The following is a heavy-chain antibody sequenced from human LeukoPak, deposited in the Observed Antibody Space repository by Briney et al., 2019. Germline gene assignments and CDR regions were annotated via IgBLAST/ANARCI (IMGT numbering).Heavy chain of an antibody. CDR2: IRYDGSNK. J-gene: IGHJ4*02. V-gene: IGHV3-30*02. Sequence: PGGSLRLSCAASGFTFSSYGMHWVRPTPGKGLEWVAFIRYDGSNKYYADSVKGRFTISRDNSENALYLQMNSLRTEDTAVYYCAKESPTYYYDSSGYHPLDYWGQGTLVTVSS. D-gene: IGHD3-22*01. CDR3: AKESPTYYYDSSGYHPLDY. CDR1: GFTFSSYG.